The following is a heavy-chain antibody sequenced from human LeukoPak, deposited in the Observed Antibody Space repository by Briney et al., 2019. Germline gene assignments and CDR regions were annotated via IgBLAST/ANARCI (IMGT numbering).Heavy chain of an antibody. V-gene: IGHV3-11*01. CDR1: GFTFSDYY. CDR2: ISSSGSTI. D-gene: IGHD1-7*01. Sequence: GGSLRLSCAASGFTFSDYYMSWIRQAPGKGLEWVSYISSSGSTICYADSVKGQFTISRDNAKNSLYLQMNSLRAEDTAVYYCARANWNYVPADYYYYGMDVWGQGTTVTVSS. CDR3: ARANWNYVPADYYYYGMDV. J-gene: IGHJ6*02.